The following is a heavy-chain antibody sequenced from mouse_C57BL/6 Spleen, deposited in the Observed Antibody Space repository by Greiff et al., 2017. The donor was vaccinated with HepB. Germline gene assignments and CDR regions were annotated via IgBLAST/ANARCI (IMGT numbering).Heavy chain of an antibody. Sequence: QVQLQQPGAELVKPGASVKLSCKASGYTFTSYWMQWVKQRPGQGLEWIGEIDPSDSYTNYNQKFKGKATLTVDTSSSTAYMQLSSLTSEDSAVYYCARRSYYGSLYFDVWGTGTTVTVSS. CDR2: IDPSDSYT. V-gene: IGHV1-50*01. CDR1: GYTFTSYW. D-gene: IGHD1-1*01. CDR3: ARRSYYGSLYFDV. J-gene: IGHJ1*03.